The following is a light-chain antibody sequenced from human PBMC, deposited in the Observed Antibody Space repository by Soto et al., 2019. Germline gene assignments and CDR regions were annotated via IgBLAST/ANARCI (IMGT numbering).Light chain of an antibody. Sequence: DIVLTQFPDSLAVSLGERATINCRSSQSVLYSSNNENYLAWYQQKPGQPPKLLISWASTRDSGVPDRFSGSGSGTDFTLTISSLQAEDVAVYYCQQYYTNPLTFGGGTKVDIK. CDR3: QQYYTNPLT. J-gene: IGKJ4*01. V-gene: IGKV4-1*01. CDR2: WAS. CDR1: QSVLYSSNNENY.